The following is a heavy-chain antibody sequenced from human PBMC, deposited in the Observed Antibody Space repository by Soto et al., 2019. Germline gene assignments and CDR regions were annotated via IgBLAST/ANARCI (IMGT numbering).Heavy chain of an antibody. CDR1: GFTFSGHA. Sequence: GGSLRLSCVASGFTFSGHAMNWVRQAPGKGLEWVSVISDSGGSTDYADFDSVKGRFTISRDNSKNTLYLQINSLRVEDTAIYYCTTQALGYLAPFDFWGQGTLVTVSS. V-gene: IGHV3-23*01. CDR2: ISDSGGST. J-gene: IGHJ4*02. CDR3: TTQALGYLAPFDF. D-gene: IGHD7-27*01.